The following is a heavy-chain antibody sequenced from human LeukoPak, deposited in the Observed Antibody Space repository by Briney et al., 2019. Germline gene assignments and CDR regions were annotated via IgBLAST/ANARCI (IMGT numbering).Heavy chain of an antibody. D-gene: IGHD4-17*01. V-gene: IGHV6-1*01. J-gene: IGHJ4*02. CDR2: TYYRSKWYY. CDR1: GDSVSSNSAA. CDR3: ARDYGDYEMLDY. Sequence: SHTLSLTCAISGDSVSSNSAAWNWIRQSPSRGLEWLGRTYYRSKWYYYYAVSVKSRITINPDTSKNQFFLQLNSVPPEDTAVYYCARDYGDYEMLDYWGQGTLVTVSS.